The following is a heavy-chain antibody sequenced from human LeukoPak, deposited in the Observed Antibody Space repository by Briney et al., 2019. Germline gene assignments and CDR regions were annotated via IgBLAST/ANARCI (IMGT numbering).Heavy chain of an antibody. V-gene: IGHV1-24*01. CDR1: GYTLTELS. Sequence: ASVKVSCKVSGYTLTELSMHWVRQAPGKGLEWMGGFDPEDGETIYAQKFQGRVTMTEDTSTDTAYMELSSLRSKDTAVYYCATPGPSSSDEYYYYYGMDVWGQGTTVTVSS. CDR3: ATPGPSSSDEYYYYYGMDV. CDR2: FDPEDGET. J-gene: IGHJ6*02. D-gene: IGHD6-6*01.